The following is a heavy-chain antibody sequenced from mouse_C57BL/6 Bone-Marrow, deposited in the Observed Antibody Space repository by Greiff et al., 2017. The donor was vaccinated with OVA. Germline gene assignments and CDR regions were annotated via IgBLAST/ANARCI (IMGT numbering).Heavy chain of an antibody. CDR1: GFTFSDYG. Sequence: EVKLVESGGGLVKPGGSLKLSCAASGFTFSDYGMHWVRQAPEKGLEWVAYISSGSSTIYYADTVKGRFTISRDNAKNTLFLQMTSLRSEDTAMYYCARGDYYGNSWFAYWGQGTLVTDSA. CDR3: ARGDYYGNSWFAY. D-gene: IGHD2-1*01. V-gene: IGHV5-17*01. J-gene: IGHJ3*01. CDR2: ISSGSSTI.